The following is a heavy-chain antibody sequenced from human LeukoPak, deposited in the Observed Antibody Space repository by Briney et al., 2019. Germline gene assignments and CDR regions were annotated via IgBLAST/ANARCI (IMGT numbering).Heavy chain of an antibody. CDR2: IMGDGGST. J-gene: IGHJ4*02. CDR1: GFPLDDYA. CDR3: AKDMWRFGELDYDY. D-gene: IGHD3-10*01. Sequence: GGPLILSCAASGFPLDDYAMHWVPQAPGKGLEWVSHIMGDGGSTYYADSVKGRFTISRDNSKNSLYLQMNSLRTEDTALYYCAKDMWRFGELDYDYWGQGTLVTVSS. V-gene: IGHV3-43*02.